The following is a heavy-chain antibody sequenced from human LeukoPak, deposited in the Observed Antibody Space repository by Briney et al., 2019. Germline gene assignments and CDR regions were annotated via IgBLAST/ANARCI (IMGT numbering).Heavy chain of an antibody. D-gene: IGHD3-10*01. CDR1: GFXFXSYA. CDR2: ISGSGGST. J-gene: IGHJ4*02. V-gene: IGHV3-23*01. CDR3: AKDSTGKYFDY. Sequence: PGGSLRLSCAASGFXFXSYAMXWXRXAPGXGLEWVSAISGSGGSTYYADSVKGRFTISRDNSKNTLYLQMNSLRAEDTAVYYCAKDSTGKYFDYWGQGTLVTVSS.